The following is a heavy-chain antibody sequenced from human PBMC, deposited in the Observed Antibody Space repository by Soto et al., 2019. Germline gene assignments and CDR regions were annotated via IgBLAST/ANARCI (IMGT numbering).Heavy chain of an antibody. V-gene: IGHV4-39*01. D-gene: IGHD6-19*01. J-gene: IGHJ5*02. CDR2: IYYSGST. CDR1: GGSISSSSYY. CDR3: AMHTQWLPDLTNWFVP. Sequence: SETLSLTCTVSGGSISSSSYYWGWIRQPPGKGLEWIGSIYYSGSTYYNPSLKSRVTISVDTSKNQFSLKLSSVTAADTAVYYCAMHTQWLPDLTNWFVPWGQGTLVTVSS.